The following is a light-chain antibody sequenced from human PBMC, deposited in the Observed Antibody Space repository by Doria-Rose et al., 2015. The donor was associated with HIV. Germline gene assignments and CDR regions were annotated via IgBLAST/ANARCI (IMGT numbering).Light chain of an antibody. Sequence: NQSPSSLSASVGDRATIPGRSSQRISTYLNWYQQKPGKAPKLLIYSASSLQSEVPPRFSGSGSGTDFTLTISSLHPEDFATYYCQQTYSAPLTFGPGTKVDIK. V-gene: IGKV1-39*01. J-gene: IGKJ3*01. CDR3: QQTYSAPLT. CDR2: SAS. CDR1: QRISTY.